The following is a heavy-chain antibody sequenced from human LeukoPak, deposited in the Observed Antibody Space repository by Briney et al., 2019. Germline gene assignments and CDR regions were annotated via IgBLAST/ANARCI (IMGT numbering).Heavy chain of an antibody. J-gene: IGHJ6*02. CDR3: ARDFGVVIEVYYYGMDV. CDR1: GYTFTSYA. V-gene: IGHV7-4-1*02. D-gene: IGHD3-3*01. Sequence: ASVKVSCKASGYTFTSYAMNWVRQAPGQGLEWMGWINTNTGNPTYAQGFTGRFVFSLDTSVSTAYLQISSPKAEDTAVYYCARDFGVVIEVYYYGMDVWGQGTTVTVSS. CDR2: INTNTGNP.